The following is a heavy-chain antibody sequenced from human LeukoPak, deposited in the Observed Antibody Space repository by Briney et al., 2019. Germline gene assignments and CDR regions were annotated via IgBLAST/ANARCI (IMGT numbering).Heavy chain of an antibody. CDR2: ISSSGSTI. CDR3: AREVGGSDY. J-gene: IGHJ4*02. V-gene: IGHV3-48*03. D-gene: IGHD1-26*01. CDR1: GFTFSSYE. Sequence: QSGGSLRLSCAASGFTFSSYEMNWVRQAPGKGLEWVSYISSSGSTIYYADSVKGRFTISRDNAKNSLYLQMNSLRAEDTAVYYCAREVGGSDYWGQGTLVTVSS.